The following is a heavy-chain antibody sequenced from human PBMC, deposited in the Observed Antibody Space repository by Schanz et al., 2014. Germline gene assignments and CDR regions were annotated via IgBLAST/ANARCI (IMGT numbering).Heavy chain of an antibody. CDR2: ISGSGGST. Sequence: EVQLVESGGGLVQPGGSLRLSCAASGFPFSSYWMLWVRQAPGKGLEWVSGISGSGGSTYDADSVKGRFTISRDNSKNTLYLQMNSLRAEDTAVYYCAKDHAGSDILTALGNWGQGTLVTVSS. CDR1: GFPFSSYW. V-gene: IGHV3-23*04. J-gene: IGHJ4*02. CDR3: AKDHAGSDILTALGN. D-gene: IGHD3-9*01.